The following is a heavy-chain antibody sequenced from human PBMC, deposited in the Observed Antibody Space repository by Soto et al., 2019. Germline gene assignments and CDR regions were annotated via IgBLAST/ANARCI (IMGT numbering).Heavy chain of an antibody. V-gene: IGHV1-69*06. J-gene: IGHJ4*02. D-gene: IGHD3-10*01. Sequence: SVMVSCKASGGTFSSYAISWVRQAPGEGLEWMGGIIPIFGTANYAQKFQGRDKITSDKTTSPAYMELSRLSSEDTAVYFCASLYGSGSDMDYWGQGAMVTVSS. CDR3: ASLYGSGSDMDY. CDR1: GGTFSSYA. CDR2: IIPIFGTA.